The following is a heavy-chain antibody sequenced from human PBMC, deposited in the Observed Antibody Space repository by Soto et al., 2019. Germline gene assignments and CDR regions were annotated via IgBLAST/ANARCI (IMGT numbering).Heavy chain of an antibody. Sequence: QVQLQESGPGLVKPSETLSLSCTVSGGSISSYHWSWIRQTPGKGLEWIGYVHYSWGSNYNPSLKSRVAISLDTSKSQFSLKLTSVTATDTAVYYCARQGFGALHGLVAVGGQGTTVTVSS. CDR3: ARQGFGALHGLVAV. CDR1: GGSISSYH. V-gene: IGHV4-59*08. D-gene: IGHD3-10*01. CDR2: VHYSWGS. J-gene: IGHJ6*02.